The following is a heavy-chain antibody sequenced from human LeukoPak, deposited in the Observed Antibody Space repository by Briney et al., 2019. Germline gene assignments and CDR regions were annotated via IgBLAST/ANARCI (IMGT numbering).Heavy chain of an antibody. Sequence: PSETLSPTCTVSGGSISSYYWSWIRQPPGKGLEWIGYIYYSGSTNYNPSLKSRVTISVDTSKNQFSLKLSSVTAADTAVYYCARGGSSGWLDWGQGTLVTVSS. J-gene: IGHJ4*02. CDR3: ARGGSSGWLD. CDR1: GGSISSYY. CDR2: IYYSGST. D-gene: IGHD6-19*01. V-gene: IGHV4-59*01.